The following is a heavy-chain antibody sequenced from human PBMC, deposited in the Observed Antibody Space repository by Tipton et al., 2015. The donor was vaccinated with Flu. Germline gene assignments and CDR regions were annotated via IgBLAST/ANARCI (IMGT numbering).Heavy chain of an antibody. Sequence: TLSLTCAVSGYSISSGYYWGWIRQLPGKGLEWIGSIYHSGSTYYNPSLKSRVTISVDTSKNQFSLKLSSVTAADTAVYYCARQERSGWFLDYWGQGTLVTVSS. D-gene: IGHD6-19*01. CDR1: GYSISSGYY. V-gene: IGHV4-38-2*01. CDR3: ARQERSGWFLDY. J-gene: IGHJ4*02. CDR2: IYHSGST.